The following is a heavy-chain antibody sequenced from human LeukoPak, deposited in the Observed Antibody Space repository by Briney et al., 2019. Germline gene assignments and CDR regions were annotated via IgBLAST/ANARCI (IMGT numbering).Heavy chain of an antibody. CDR2: ISSSSSTI. J-gene: IGHJ4*02. CDR3: AKKVYCGGDCYFFDY. D-gene: IGHD2-21*02. Sequence: GGSLRLSCAASGFTFSSYSMNWVRQAPGKGLEWVSYISSSSSTIYYADSVKGRFTISRDNAKNTLYLQMNSLRAEDTAVYYCAKKVYCGGDCYFFDYWGQGTLVTVSS. V-gene: IGHV3-48*01. CDR1: GFTFSSYS.